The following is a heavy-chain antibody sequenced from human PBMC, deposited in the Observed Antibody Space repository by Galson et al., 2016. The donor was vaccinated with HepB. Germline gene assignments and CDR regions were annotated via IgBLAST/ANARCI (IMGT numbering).Heavy chain of an antibody. J-gene: IGHJ3*02. CDR2: INEDGSRT. D-gene: IGHD6-19*01. CDR3: WSGYTSGI. CDR1: GFRFSAYW. Sequence: SLRLSCAASGFRFSAYWLAWVRQAPGKGLEYVANINEDGSRTHYLDSAKGRFTISRGNAKNSVALQMDSLRADDTALYYCWSGYTSGIWGQGTRVTVSS. V-gene: IGHV3-7*01.